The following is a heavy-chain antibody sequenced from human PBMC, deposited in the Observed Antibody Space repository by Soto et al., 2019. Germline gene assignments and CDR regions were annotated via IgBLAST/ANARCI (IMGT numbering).Heavy chain of an antibody. V-gene: IGHV3-66*01. Sequence: GGSLRLSCVASGFTVSSNYMSWVRQAPGKGLEWVSVIYSGTTTQYADSVKGRFTISRDSSKNTLYLQMNSLRAEDTAVYYCARGYWVEGYGAGTYFDYWGQGTLVTVSS. D-gene: IGHD3-16*01. CDR1: GFTVSSNY. J-gene: IGHJ4*02. CDR2: IYSGTTT. CDR3: ARGYWVEGYGAGTYFDY.